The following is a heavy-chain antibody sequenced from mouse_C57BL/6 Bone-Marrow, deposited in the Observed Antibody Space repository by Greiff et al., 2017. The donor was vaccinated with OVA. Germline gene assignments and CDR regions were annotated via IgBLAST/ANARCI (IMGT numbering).Heavy chain of an antibody. J-gene: IGHJ2*01. D-gene: IGHD1-1*01. Sequence: VQLQQSGPELVKPGASVKISCKASGYAFSSSWMNWVKQRPGKGLEWIGRIYPGDGDTNYNGKFKGKATLTADKSSSTAYMQLSSLTSEDSAVYFCARANVCGSSYGDWGRGATLTVST. V-gene: IGHV1-82*01. CDR3: ARANVCGSSYGD. CDR2: IYPGDGDT. CDR1: GYAFSSSW.